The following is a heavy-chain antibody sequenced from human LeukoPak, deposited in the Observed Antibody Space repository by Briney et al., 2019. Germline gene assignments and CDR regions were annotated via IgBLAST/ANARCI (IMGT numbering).Heavy chain of an antibody. V-gene: IGHV4-38-2*02. D-gene: IGHD6-13*01. Sequence: PSETLSLTCTVSGYFISSGYYWGCIRQPPGKGLEWIGSIYHSGTTYYNPSLKSRVTISVDTSKNQFSLKLSSVTAADTAVYYCARYSSSSLDDAFDIWGQGTMVTVSS. CDR2: IYHSGTT. J-gene: IGHJ3*02. CDR1: GYFISSGYY. CDR3: ARYSSSSLDDAFDI.